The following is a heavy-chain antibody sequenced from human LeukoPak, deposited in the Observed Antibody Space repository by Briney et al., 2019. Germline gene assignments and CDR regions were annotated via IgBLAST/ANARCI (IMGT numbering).Heavy chain of an antibody. Sequence: GESLKISGKASGYSFTSYWIGWVPQLPGKGLEWIGIIYPGDSDTTYSPSFRGQVTISADKSINTAYLQWSSLKASDTAVYYCARLLTWDAFDSWGQGSPVAVSS. CDR1: GYSFTSYW. D-gene: IGHD1-26*01. CDR3: ARLLTWDAFDS. CDR2: IYPGDSDT. V-gene: IGHV5-51*01. J-gene: IGHJ4*02.